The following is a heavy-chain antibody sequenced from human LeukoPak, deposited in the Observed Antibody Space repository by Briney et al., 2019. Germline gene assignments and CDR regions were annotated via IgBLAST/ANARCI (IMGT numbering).Heavy chain of an antibody. CDR2: ISGSGGST. Sequence: PGGSLRLSCAASGFTFSSYGMSWVRQAPGKGLEWVSAISGSGGSTYYADSVKGRFTISRDNSKNTLYVQMKSLRAEDTAVYYCAKDFVVVPGNVNYFDSWGQGTLVTVSS. D-gene: IGHD2-21*02. J-gene: IGHJ4*02. CDR3: AKDFVVVPGNVNYFDS. CDR1: GFTFSSYG. V-gene: IGHV3-23*01.